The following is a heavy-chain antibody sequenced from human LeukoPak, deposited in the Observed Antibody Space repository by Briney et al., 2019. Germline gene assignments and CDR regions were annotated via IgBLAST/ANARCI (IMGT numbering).Heavy chain of an antibody. D-gene: IGHD3-10*01. CDR1: GFTFSSYS. J-gene: IGHJ4*02. V-gene: IGHV3-48*01. Sequence: GGSLRLSCAASGFTFSSYSMNWVRQAPGKGLEWVSYISSRSSTIYYADSVKGRFTISRDNAKNSLYLQMNSLRAEDTAVYYCARHHPDYYGSGSYYTRDRDFDYWGQGTLVTVSS. CDR2: ISSRSSTI. CDR3: ARHHPDYYGSGSYYTRDRDFDY.